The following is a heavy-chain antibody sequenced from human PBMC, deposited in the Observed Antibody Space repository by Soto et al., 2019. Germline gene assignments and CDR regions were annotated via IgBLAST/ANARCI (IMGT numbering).Heavy chain of an antibody. CDR2: IRGDGGIT. CDR1: GFTFSSYA. D-gene: IGHD5-18*01. Sequence: EVQLLEYGGGLVQPGGSLRLSCAASGFTFSSYAMNWVRQAPGKGLEWVSTIRGDGGITYYADFVKGRFTISRDHSKNTLYLQMNSLRTEDTAVFYCAKGSRDTVMANYGMDVWGQGTTVTVSS. V-gene: IGHV3-23*01. J-gene: IGHJ6*02. CDR3: AKGSRDTVMANYGMDV.